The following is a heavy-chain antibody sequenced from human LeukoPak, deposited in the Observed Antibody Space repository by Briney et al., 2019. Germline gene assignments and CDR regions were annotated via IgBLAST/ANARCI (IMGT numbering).Heavy chain of an antibody. V-gene: IGHV4-39*01. D-gene: IGHD4-17*01. CDR3: ERYLENTPRRGAYGYFDK. Sequence: SETLSLTCTVYADSIATPTNYWAWIRQSPGRGLEWIANVFKSGNTYYSPSLKGRVTLSVDTSKNQFSLQLASVTASDTAVYYCERYLENTPRRGAYGYFDKWGQGTLVTVSS. J-gene: IGHJ4*02. CDR2: VFKSGNT. CDR1: ADSIATPTNY.